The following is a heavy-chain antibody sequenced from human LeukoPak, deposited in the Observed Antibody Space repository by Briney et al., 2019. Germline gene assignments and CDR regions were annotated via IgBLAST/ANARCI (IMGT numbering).Heavy chain of an antibody. CDR2: ISWNSGSI. CDR3: AKGIVVVPAALDY. D-gene: IGHD2-2*01. V-gene: IGHV3-9*01. CDR1: GFTFSSYA. Sequence: PGGSLRLSCAASGFTFSSYAMHWVRQAPGKGLEWVSGISWNSGSIGYADSVKGRFTISRDNAKNSLYLQMNSLRAEDTALYYCAKGIVVVPAALDYWGQGTLVTVSS. J-gene: IGHJ4*02.